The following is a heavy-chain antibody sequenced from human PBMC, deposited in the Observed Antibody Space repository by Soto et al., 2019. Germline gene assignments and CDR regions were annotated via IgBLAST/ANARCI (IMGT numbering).Heavy chain of an antibody. Sequence: QVQLVQSGAEVKKPGSSVKVSCKASGGTFSSYTISWVRQAPGQGLEWMGRIIPILGIANYAQKFQGRVTITADKSTSTAYMEQSSLRSEDTAVYYCARVPGVGYCSSTSCYAPTGYYYYYMDVWGKGTTVTVSS. CDR1: GGTFSSYT. V-gene: IGHV1-69*02. CDR3: ARVPGVGYCSSTSCYAPTGYYYYYMDV. J-gene: IGHJ6*03. D-gene: IGHD2-2*01. CDR2: IIPILGIA.